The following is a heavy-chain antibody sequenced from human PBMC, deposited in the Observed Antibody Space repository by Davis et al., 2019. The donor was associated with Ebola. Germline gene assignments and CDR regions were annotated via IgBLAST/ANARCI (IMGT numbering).Heavy chain of an antibody. CDR2: ISSLNSI. CDR3: TKDTGNIWFDI. J-gene: IGHJ3*02. V-gene: IGHV3-69-1*01. D-gene: IGHD2-8*02. CDR1: GFTFSNYA. Sequence: GESLKISCAASGFTFSNYAMSWVRQAPGKGLEWVSSISSLNSIHYADSVRGRFTISRDNGKNSLYLQMNSLRAEDTAIYYCTKDTGNIWFDIWGQGTMVTVSS.